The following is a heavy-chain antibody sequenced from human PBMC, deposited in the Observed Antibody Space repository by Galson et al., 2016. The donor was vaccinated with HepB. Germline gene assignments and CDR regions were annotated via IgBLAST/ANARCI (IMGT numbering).Heavy chain of an antibody. J-gene: IGHJ5*02. CDR1: GGSISSSNYY. CDR3: ARQIVVVVAATRGVDWFDP. Sequence: ETLSLTCTVSGGSISSSNYYWGWIRQPPGKGLEWIGSIYYSGSTYYNPSLKSRVTMSVDTSKNQFSLKLNSVTAADTAVYYCARQIVVVVAATRGVDWFDPWDQGTLVTVAS. D-gene: IGHD2-15*01. V-gene: IGHV4-39*01. CDR2: IYYSGST.